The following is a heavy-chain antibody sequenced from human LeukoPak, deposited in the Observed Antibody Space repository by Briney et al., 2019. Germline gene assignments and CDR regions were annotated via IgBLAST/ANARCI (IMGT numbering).Heavy chain of an antibody. J-gene: IGHJ6*03. CDR2: ISSSSSYI. D-gene: IGHD1-26*01. V-gene: IGHV3-21*01. Sequence: NAGGSLRLSCAASGFTFSSYSMNWVRKAPGKGLEWVSSISSSSSYIYYADSVKGRFTISRDNAKNSLYLQMNSLRAEDTAVYYCARDLSMGYYYMDVWGKGTTVTVSS. CDR1: GFTFSSYS. CDR3: ARDLSMGYYYMDV.